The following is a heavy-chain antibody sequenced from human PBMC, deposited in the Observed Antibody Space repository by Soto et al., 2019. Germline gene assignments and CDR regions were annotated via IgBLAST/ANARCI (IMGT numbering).Heavy chain of an antibody. CDR2: ISYDGSNK. D-gene: IGHD2-2*01. Sequence: QVQLVESGGGVVQPGRSLRLSCAASGFTFSSYGMHWVRQAPGKGLEWVAVISYDGSNKYYADSVKGRFTISRDNSKNTLYLQMNSLRAEDTAVYYCAKGPQSAHLSQNCSSTSCLGVDFDYWGQGTLVTVSS. J-gene: IGHJ4*02. V-gene: IGHV3-30*18. CDR1: GFTFSSYG. CDR3: AKGPQSAHLSQNCSSTSCLGVDFDY.